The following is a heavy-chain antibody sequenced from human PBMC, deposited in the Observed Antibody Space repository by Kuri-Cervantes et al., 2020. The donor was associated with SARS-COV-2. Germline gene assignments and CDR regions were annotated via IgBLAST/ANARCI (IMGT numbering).Heavy chain of an antibody. CDR3: ARLGDGEYCSGGSCYPWYFDY. CDR2: IYPGDPDT. J-gene: IGHJ4*02. V-gene: IGHV5-51*01. CDR1: GYSFTSYW. D-gene: IGHD2-15*01. Sequence: KVSCKGSGYSFTSYWIGWVRQMPGKGLEWMGIIYPGDPDTRYSPSFQGQVTISADKSISTAYLQWSSLKASDTAMYYCARLGDGEYCSGGSCYPWYFDYWGQGTLVTVSS.